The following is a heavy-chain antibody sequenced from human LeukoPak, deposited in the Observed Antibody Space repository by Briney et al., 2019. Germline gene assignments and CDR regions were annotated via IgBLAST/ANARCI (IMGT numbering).Heavy chain of an antibody. CDR3: ARVSGYSYGLDY. CDR2: IYYSGST. CDR1: GGSISSYY. D-gene: IGHD5-18*01. J-gene: IGHJ4*02. V-gene: IGHV4-59*01. Sequence: KSSETLSLTCTVSGGSISSYYWSWIRQPPGKGLEWIGHIYYSGSTNYNPSLKSRVTISVDTSKNQFSLKLSSVTAADTAVYYCARVSGYSYGLDYWGQGTLVTVSS.